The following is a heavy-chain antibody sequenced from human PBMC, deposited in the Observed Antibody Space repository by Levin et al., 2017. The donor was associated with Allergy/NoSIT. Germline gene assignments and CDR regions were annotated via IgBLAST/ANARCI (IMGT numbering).Heavy chain of an antibody. Sequence: NASETLSLTCAVYGGSFTGYYWNWIRQPPGKGLEWIGEINHSGSTNYNPSLKSRVTISVDTSKNQFSLKLSSVTAADTAVYYCARGRYCSGTSCYREYYYYYMDVWGKGTTVTVSS. J-gene: IGHJ6*03. CDR3: ARGRYCSGTSCYREYYYYYMDV. CDR2: INHSGST. V-gene: IGHV4-34*01. D-gene: IGHD2-2*01. CDR1: GGSFTGYY.